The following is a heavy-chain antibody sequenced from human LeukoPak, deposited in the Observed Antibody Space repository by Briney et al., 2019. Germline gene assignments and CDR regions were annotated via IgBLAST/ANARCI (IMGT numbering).Heavy chain of an antibody. CDR1: GGSISSYY. V-gene: IGHV4-59*01. D-gene: IGHD3-22*01. CDR3: ARGPRFYDSSGYYPDY. CDR2: IYYSGST. Sequence: SETLSLTCTVSGGSISSYYWSWIRQPPGKGLEWIGYIYYSGSTNYNPSLKSRVTISVDTSKNQFSLKLSSVTAADTAVYYCARGPRFYDSSGYYPDYGGQGTLVTVSS. J-gene: IGHJ4*02.